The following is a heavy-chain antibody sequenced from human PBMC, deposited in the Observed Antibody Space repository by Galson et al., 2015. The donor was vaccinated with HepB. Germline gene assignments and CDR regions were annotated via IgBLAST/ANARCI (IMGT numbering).Heavy chain of an antibody. V-gene: IGHV3-53*01. CDR1: GFTISSNY. D-gene: IGHD3-22*01. CDR3: ARGLVSSGYYGDY. Sequence: SLRLSCAVSGFTISSNYMTWVRQAPGKGLEYVAHIYSGGSTYYADSVKGRFTISRDNSKNTLYLQMNSLRAEDAAVYYCARGLVSSGYYGDYWGQGTLVSVSS. CDR2: IYSGGST. J-gene: IGHJ4*02.